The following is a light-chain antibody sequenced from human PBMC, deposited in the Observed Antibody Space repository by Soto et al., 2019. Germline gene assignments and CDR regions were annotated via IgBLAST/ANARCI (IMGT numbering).Light chain of an antibody. CDR2: DAS. CDR1: QSVDRF. V-gene: IGKV3-11*01. Sequence: EIFFTQSPATVSLSPGERATLSCRASQSVDRFLAWYQQKPGQAPRLLIYDASYRATGIPARFSASGSGTDFTLTISSLEAEDSAVYYCQQRGSWPATFGPGTKVDIK. CDR3: QQRGSWPAT. J-gene: IGKJ3*01.